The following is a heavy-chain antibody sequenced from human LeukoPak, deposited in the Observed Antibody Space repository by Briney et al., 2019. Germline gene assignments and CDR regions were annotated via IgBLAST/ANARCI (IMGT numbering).Heavy chain of an antibody. CDR3: ATGVRYYYGSGSYVGVRAFDI. V-gene: IGHV3-NL1*01. CDR2: IYSGGST. Sequence: GGSLRLSCAASGFTFSSYGMHWVRQAPGKGLEWVSVIYSGGSTYYADSVKGRFTISRDNSKNTLYLQMNSLRAEDTAVYYCATGVRYYYGSGSYVGVRAFDIWGQGTMVTVSS. CDR1: GFTFSSYG. J-gene: IGHJ3*02. D-gene: IGHD3-10*01.